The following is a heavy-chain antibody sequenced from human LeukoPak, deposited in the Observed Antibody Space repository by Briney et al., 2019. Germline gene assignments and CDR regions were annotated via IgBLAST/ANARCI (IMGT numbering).Heavy chain of an antibody. Sequence: SVKLSCKASGYTFTSYGISWVRQAPGQGLEWMGWISAYNGNTNYAQKLQGRVTMTTDTSTSTDYMELRSLRSDDTAVYYCARDPPITMVRGVTEICDYWGQGTRVTVSS. CDR2: ISAYNGNT. D-gene: IGHD3-10*01. CDR3: ARDPPITMVRGVTEICDY. V-gene: IGHV1-18*01. J-gene: IGHJ4*02. CDR1: GYTFTSYG.